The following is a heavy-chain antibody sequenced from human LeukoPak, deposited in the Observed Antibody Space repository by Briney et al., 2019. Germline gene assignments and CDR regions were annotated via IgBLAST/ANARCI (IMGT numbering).Heavy chain of an antibody. V-gene: IGHV3-49*04. CDR2: IRSKAYGGTT. CDR3: TRTGELSHWYFDL. J-gene: IGHJ2*01. D-gene: IGHD7-27*01. CDR1: GFTFGDYA. Sequence: PGGSLRLSCTASGFTFGDYAMSWVRQAPGKGLEWVGFIRSKAYGGTTEYAASVKGRFTISRDDSKSIAYLQMNSLKTEDTAVYYCTRTGELSHWYFDLWGRGTLVTVSS.